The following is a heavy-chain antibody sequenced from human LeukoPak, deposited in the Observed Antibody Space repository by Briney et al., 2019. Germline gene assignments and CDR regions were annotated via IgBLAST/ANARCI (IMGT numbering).Heavy chain of an antibody. J-gene: IGHJ4*02. Sequence: GRSLRLSCVASGFTFSSYGMHWVRQAPGKGLEWVAVISYDGSNKYYADSVKGRFTISRDNSKNTLYLQMNSLRAEDTAVYYCAKGQWLVLFPDYWGQGTLVTVSS. CDR2: ISYDGSNK. V-gene: IGHV3-30*18. CDR3: AKGQWLVLFPDY. CDR1: GFTFSSYG. D-gene: IGHD6-19*01.